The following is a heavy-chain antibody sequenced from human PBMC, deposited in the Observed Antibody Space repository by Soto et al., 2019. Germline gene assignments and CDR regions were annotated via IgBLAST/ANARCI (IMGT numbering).Heavy chain of an antibody. J-gene: IGHJ6*02. V-gene: IGHV4-34*01. D-gene: IGHD2-8*02. CDR3: ASAEGRTGDYYYGMDV. Sequence: PSETLSLTCAVYGGSFSGYYWSWIRQPPGKGLEWIGEINHSGSTNYNPSLKSRVTISVDTSKNQFSLKLSSVTAADTAVYYCASAEGRTGDYYYGMDVWGQGTTVTV. CDR1: GGSFSGYY. CDR2: INHSGST.